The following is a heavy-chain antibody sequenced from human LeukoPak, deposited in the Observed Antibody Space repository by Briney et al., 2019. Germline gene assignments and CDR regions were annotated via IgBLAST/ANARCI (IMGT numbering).Heavy chain of an antibody. D-gene: IGHD6-19*01. CDR3: ARDRDLAVAGTVAFDI. CDR2: IYYSGST. V-gene: IGHV4-59*12. CDR1: GGSISSYY. J-gene: IGHJ3*02. Sequence: SETLSLTCTVSGGSISSYYWSWIRQPPGKGLEWIGYIYYSGSTYYNPSLKSRVTISVDTSKNQFSLKLSSVTAADTAVYYCARDRDLAVAGTVAFDIWGQGTMVTVSS.